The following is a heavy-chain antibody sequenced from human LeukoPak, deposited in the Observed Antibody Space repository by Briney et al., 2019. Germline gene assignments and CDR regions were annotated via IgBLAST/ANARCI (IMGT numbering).Heavy chain of an antibody. CDR1: GGSISSGGYY. J-gene: IGHJ5*02. V-gene: IGHV4-31*03. CDR3: ARRPYCAGDCYPGGDWFDP. D-gene: IGHD2-21*02. Sequence: SETLSLTCTVSGGSISSGGYYWSWIRQHPGKGLEWIGYIYYSGSTCYNPSLKSRVTISVDTSKNQFSLKLGSVTAADTAVYYCARRPYCAGDCYPGGDWFDPWGQGTLVTVSS. CDR2: IYYSGST.